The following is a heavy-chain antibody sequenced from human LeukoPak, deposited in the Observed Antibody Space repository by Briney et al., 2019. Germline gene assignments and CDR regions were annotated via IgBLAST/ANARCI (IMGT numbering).Heavy chain of an antibody. CDR1: ELTLSGYW. J-gene: IGHJ5*02. CDR2: IKQDGSET. D-gene: IGHD4/OR15-4a*01. CDR3: AATQYGALCIS. Sequence: TGGSLRLSCEAPELTLSGYWMTGVRKAPGKGLKWVANIKQDGSETCYVDSVKGRFTISRDNAKNSVYLQMNSLRAEDTAVYYCAATQYGALCISWGQGTLVTVSS. V-gene: IGHV3-7*05.